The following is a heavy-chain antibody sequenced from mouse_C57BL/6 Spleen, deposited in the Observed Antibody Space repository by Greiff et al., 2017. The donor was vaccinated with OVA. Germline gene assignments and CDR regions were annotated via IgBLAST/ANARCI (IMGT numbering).Heavy chain of an antibody. Sequence: QVQLKQPGAELVRPGSSVKLSCKASGYTFTSYWMHWVKQRPIQGLEWIGNIDPSDSETHYNQKFKDKATLTVDKSSSTAYMQLSSLTSEDSAVYYCARSVGSSFNFDYWGQGTTLTVSS. D-gene: IGHD1-1*01. CDR1: GYTFTSYW. CDR2: IDPSDSET. V-gene: IGHV1-52*01. CDR3: ARSVGSSFNFDY. J-gene: IGHJ2*01.